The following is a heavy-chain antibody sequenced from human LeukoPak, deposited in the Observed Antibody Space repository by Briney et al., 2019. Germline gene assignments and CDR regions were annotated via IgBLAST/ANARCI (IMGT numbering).Heavy chain of an antibody. D-gene: IGHD5-24*01. Sequence: ASVKVSCKASGYTFTNYGINWVRQAPGQGLEWMGWISGYNGDINYAQRLQGRFTMTTDTSTSTVYMELRSLSSDDTAVYYCARVLSREGYFDYWGQGTLVTVSS. CDR2: ISGYNGDI. CDR1: GYTFTNYG. J-gene: IGHJ4*02. CDR3: ARVLSREGYFDY. V-gene: IGHV1-18*01.